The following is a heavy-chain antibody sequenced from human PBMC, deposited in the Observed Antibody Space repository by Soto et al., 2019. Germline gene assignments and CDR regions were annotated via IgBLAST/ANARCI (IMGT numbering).Heavy chain of an antibody. D-gene: IGHD3-10*01. CDR1: GGSFSGSY. CDR3: ATGRGTENC. V-gene: IGHV4-34*02. J-gene: IGHJ4*02. CDR2: INDSGNT. Sequence: QVQLEQWGARLLKPSETLSLTCGIYGGSFSGSYWSWIRQSPGKGLEWIGEINDSGNTNYNPSLTRRVTMSVDTSNNQFSLNLRSATAADTAVYYCATGRGTENCWGQGTQVTVSS.